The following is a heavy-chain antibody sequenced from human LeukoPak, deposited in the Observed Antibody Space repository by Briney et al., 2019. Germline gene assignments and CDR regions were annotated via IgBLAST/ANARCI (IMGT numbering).Heavy chain of an antibody. CDR3: ARGLRASR. CDR1: GGSFSGYY. V-gene: IGHV4-34*01. Sequence: SETLSLTCAVYGGSFSGYYWSWIRQPPGKGLEWIGEINHSGSTNYNPSLKSRVTISVDTSKNQFSLKLSSVTAADTAVYYCARGLRASRWGQGTLVTVSS. J-gene: IGHJ4*02. D-gene: IGHD5-12*01. CDR2: INHSGST.